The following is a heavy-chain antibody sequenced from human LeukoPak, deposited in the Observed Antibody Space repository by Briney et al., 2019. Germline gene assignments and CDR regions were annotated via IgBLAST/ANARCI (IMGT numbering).Heavy chain of an antibody. Sequence: ASVKVSCKAFGYTFTSNYMHWVRLAPGQGPEWMGVISPSGGSTTYAQKFQGRVTMTRDTSTSTVYMELSSLRSEDTAVYYCARDTVDTGYYYMDVWGKGTTVTISS. J-gene: IGHJ6*03. V-gene: IGHV1-46*01. CDR2: ISPSGGST. CDR1: GYTFTSNY. D-gene: IGHD5-18*01. CDR3: ARDTVDTGYYYMDV.